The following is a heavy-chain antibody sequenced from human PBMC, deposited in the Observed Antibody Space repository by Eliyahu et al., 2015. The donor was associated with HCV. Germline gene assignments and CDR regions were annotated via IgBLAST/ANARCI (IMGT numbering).Heavy chain of an antibody. Sequence: EVQLVEPGGGLVQPGGSLRLSCAASGFTFSSYTMNWVRQAPGKGLEWVSYISSSSSTIYYADSVKGRFTISRDNAKNSLYLQMNSLRAEDTAVYYCARSLSGSYGDYWGQGTLVTVSS. CDR1: GFTFSSYT. V-gene: IGHV3-48*01. J-gene: IGHJ4*02. D-gene: IGHD1-26*01. CDR2: ISSSSSTI. CDR3: ARSLSGSYGDY.